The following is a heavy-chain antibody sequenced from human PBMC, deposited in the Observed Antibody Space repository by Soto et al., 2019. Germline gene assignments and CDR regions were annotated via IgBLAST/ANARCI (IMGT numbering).Heavy chain of an antibody. V-gene: IGHV1-69*13. Sequence: SVKVSCKASGGTFSSYAISWVRQAPGQGLEWMGGIIPIFGTANYAQKFQGRVTITADESTSTAYMELSSLRSEDTAVYYCARFGSGAARYYYYGMDVWGQGTTGTVSS. CDR1: GGTFSSYA. J-gene: IGHJ6*02. CDR2: IIPIFGTA. CDR3: ARFGSGAARYYYYGMDV. D-gene: IGHD3-10*01.